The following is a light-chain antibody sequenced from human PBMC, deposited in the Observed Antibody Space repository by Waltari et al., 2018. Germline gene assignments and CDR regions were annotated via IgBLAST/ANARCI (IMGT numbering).Light chain of an antibody. CDR1: QSVRNW. CDR3: QQYDNNRT. CDR2: QAS. V-gene: IGKV1-5*03. J-gene: IGKJ1*01. Sequence: DIQMTQSPSTLSASVGDRVTITCRANQSVRNWLAWYQQKPGKAPRLLIYQASTLENGGPSRFSGSGSGTEFTLTISGLQPDDFATYYCQQYDNNRTFGQGTKVEIK.